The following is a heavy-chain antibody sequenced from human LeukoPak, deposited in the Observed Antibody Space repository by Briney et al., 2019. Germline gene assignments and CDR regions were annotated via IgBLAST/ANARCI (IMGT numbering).Heavy chain of an antibody. CDR1: GFTFEDYA. Sequence: PGRSLRLSCAAPGFTFEDYAMHWVRQAPGKGLEWVSGISWNSGSIGYADSVKGRFTISRDNAKNSLYLQMNSLRAEDTALYYCAKDVGYYYYIDVWGKGTTVTVSS. V-gene: IGHV3-9*01. CDR2: ISWNSGSI. CDR3: AKDVGYYYYIDV. D-gene: IGHD1-26*01. J-gene: IGHJ6*03.